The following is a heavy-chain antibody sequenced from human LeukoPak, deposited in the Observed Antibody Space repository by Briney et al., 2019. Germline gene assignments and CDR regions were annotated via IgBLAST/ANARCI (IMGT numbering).Heavy chain of an antibody. J-gene: IGHJ4*02. V-gene: IGHV3-30-3*01. D-gene: IGHD3-22*01. Sequence: PGGSLRLSCAASGFTFSSYAMHWVRQAPGKGLEWVAVISYDGSNKYYADSVKGRFTISRDNSKNTLYLQMNSLRAEDTAVYYCAKPSYDSSGYLFDYWGQGTLVTVSS. CDR3: AKPSYDSSGYLFDY. CDR1: GFTFSSYA. CDR2: ISYDGSNK.